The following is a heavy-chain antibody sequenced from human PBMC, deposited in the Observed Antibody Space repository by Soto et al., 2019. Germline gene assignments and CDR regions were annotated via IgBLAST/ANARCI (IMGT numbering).Heavy chain of an antibody. CDR1: GFTVNSNY. D-gene: IGHD1-1*01. CDR3: AREASHTATYYFDF. Sequence: EVQLVESGGGLIQPGGSLRLSCAVSGFTVNSNYMSWVRQAPGKGLEWVSVIYSGGSTYYADSVKGRFTISRDNSKNTLYLQMNRLRAEDTAVYYCAREASHTATYYFDFWGQGALVTVSS. V-gene: IGHV3-53*01. J-gene: IGHJ4*02. CDR2: IYSGGST.